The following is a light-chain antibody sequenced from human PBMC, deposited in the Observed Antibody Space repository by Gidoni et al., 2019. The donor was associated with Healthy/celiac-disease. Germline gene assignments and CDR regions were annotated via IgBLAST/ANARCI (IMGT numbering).Light chain of an antibody. V-gene: IGLV1-47*01. J-gene: IGLJ1*01. CDR2: RNN. CDR3: AAWDDSLSGPV. Sequence: QSVLTQPPSASGTPGQRVTISCSGSSSNIGSNYVYWYQQLPGTAPKRLIYRNNQRPSGVPDRFSDSKSGTSASLAISGLRSEDEADYYCAAWDDSLSGPVFGTGTKVTVL. CDR1: SSNIGSNY.